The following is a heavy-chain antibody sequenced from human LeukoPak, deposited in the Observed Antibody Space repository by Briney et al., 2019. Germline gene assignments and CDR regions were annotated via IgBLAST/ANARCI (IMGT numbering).Heavy chain of an antibody. J-gene: IGHJ6*04. V-gene: IGHV5-51*01. CDR2: IYPGDSET. CDR3: ARLGDTAMTSRMDV. Sequence: GESLKISCQGSGYSFTNYWIGWVRQMPGKGLEWMGIIYPGDSETRYSPSFQGQVTMSTDKSISTAYLQWSSLKASDTAMYYCARLGDTAMTSRMDVWGKGTTVTVSS. CDR1: GYSFTNYW. D-gene: IGHD5-18*01.